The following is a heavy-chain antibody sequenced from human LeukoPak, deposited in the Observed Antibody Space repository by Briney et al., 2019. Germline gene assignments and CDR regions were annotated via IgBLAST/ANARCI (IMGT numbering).Heavy chain of an antibody. CDR2: IYHSGST. Sequence: SQTLSLTCTVSGGSISSGGYYWSWIRQPPGKGLEWIGYIYHSGSTNYNPSLKSRVTTSVDTSKNQFSLKLSSVTAADTAVYYCAIRITIFGVVIWYDYWGQGTLVTVSS. CDR3: AIRITIFGVVIWYDY. CDR1: GGSISSGGYY. D-gene: IGHD3-3*01. V-gene: IGHV4-30-2*01. J-gene: IGHJ4*02.